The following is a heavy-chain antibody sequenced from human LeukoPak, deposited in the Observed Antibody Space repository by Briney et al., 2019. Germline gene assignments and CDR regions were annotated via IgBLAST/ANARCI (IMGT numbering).Heavy chain of an antibody. CDR2: VYHTGTS. Sequence: PSETLSLTCTVSGDSLTGYYWTWVRQPPGKGLEWIGYVYHTGTSNYNPSVRSRITMSLDTSKNQYSMNLTSVTAADTAVYYCARALDTWSALDYWGLGTLVSVSS. CDR1: GDSLTGYY. CDR3: ARALDTWSALDY. J-gene: IGHJ4*02. D-gene: IGHD5-18*01. V-gene: IGHV4-59*01.